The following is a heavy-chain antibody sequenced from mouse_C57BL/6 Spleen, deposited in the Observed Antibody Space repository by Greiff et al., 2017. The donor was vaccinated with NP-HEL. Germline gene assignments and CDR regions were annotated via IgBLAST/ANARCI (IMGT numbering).Heavy chain of an antibody. V-gene: IGHV1-78*01. CDR3: ARSGAYGNFAGYAMDY. CDR2: IYPRDGST. D-gene: IGHD2-1*01. Sequence: VQLQQSDAELVKPGASVKISCKVSGYTFTDHTIHWMKQRPEQGLEWIGYIYPRDGSTKYNKKFTGKATLTADKSSSTAYMQLNSLTSEDSAVYFCARSGAYGNFAGYAMDYWGQGTSVTVSS. CDR1: GYTFTDHT. J-gene: IGHJ4*01.